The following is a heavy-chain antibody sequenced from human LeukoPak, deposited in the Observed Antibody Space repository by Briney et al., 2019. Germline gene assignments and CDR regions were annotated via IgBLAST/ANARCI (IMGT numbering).Heavy chain of an antibody. CDR3: ARAIIVVVPAAKVVGWFDP. Sequence: GGSQRLSCAASGFTVSSNYMSWVRQAPGKGLEWVSVIYSGGSTYYADSVKGRFTISRDNSKNTLYLRMNSLRAEDTAVYYCARAIIVVVPAAKVVGWFDPWGQGTLVTVSS. CDR2: IYSGGST. D-gene: IGHD2-2*01. V-gene: IGHV3-66*01. CDR1: GFTVSSNY. J-gene: IGHJ5*02.